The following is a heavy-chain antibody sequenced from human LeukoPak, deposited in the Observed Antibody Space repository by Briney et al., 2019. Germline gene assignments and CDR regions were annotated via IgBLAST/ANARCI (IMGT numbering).Heavy chain of an antibody. V-gene: IGHV3-11*06. CDR3: ARVIAAARVIYYFDY. D-gene: IGHD6-13*01. Sequence: GGSLRLSCAASGFTFSDYYTSWIRQAPGKGLEWVSYISSSSSYTNYADSVKGRFTISRDNAKNSLYLQMNSLRAEDTAVYYCARVIAAARVIYYFDYWGQGTLVTVSS. J-gene: IGHJ4*02. CDR1: GFTFSDYY. CDR2: ISSSSSYT.